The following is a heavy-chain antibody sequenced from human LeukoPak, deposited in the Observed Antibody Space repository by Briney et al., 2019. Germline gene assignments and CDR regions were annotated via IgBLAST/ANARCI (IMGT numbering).Heavy chain of an antibody. CDR3: ARDLRGDAFDI. V-gene: IGHV7-4-1*02. CDR2: INTNTGNP. D-gene: IGHD5/OR15-5a*01. J-gene: IGHJ3*02. CDR1: GYTFTSYA. Sequence: ASVKVSCKASGYTFTSYAMNWVRQAPGQGLELMGWINTNTGNPTYAQGFTGRFVFSLDTSVSTAYLQISSLRAEDTAVYYCARDLRGDAFDIWGQGTMVTVSS.